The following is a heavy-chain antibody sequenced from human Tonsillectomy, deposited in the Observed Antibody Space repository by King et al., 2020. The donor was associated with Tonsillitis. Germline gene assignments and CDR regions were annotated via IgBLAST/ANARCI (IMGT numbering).Heavy chain of an antibody. J-gene: IGHJ5*02. Sequence: VQLVQSGAEVKKPGASVKVSCKASGYTFTGYYIHWVRQAPGQGLEWMGWINPNSVGTNYAQKFQGRVTMTRDTSITTDYMELSRLRSDDTAVYYCARSGVRRGYRHPYNWCDLWGQGTLVTVSS. D-gene: IGHD5-18*01. CDR2: INPNSVGT. V-gene: IGHV1-2*02. CDR3: ARSGVRRGYRHPYNWCDL. CDR1: GYTFTGYY.